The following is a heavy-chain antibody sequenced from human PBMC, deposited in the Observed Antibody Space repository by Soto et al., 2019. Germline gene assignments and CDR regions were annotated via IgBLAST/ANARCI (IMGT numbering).Heavy chain of an antibody. Sequence: SGFTFSTYAMSWVRQAPGKGLEWVSAISGSGGATYYVDSVKGRFTISRDNSKNTLFLQMNSLRAEDTAVYYCAKDSALVATIASFDYWGQGSMVTVSS. CDR1: GFTFSTYA. J-gene: IGHJ4*02. CDR2: ISGSGGAT. CDR3: AKDSALVATIASFDY. V-gene: IGHV3-23*01. D-gene: IGHD5-12*01.